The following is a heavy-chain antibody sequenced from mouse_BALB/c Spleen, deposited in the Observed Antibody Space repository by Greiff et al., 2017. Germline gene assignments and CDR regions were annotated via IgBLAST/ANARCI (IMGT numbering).Heavy chain of an antibody. CDR2: INPSNGRT. CDR1: GYTFTSYW. Sequence: VQLQQPGAELVKPGASVKLSCKASGYTFTSYWMHWVKQRPGQGLEWIGEINPSNGRTNYNEKFKSKATLTVDKSSSTAYMQLSSLTSEDSAVYYCERVDDYDTRFAYWGQGTLVTVSA. J-gene: IGHJ3*01. CDR3: ERVDDYDTRFAY. D-gene: IGHD2-4*01. V-gene: IGHV1S81*02.